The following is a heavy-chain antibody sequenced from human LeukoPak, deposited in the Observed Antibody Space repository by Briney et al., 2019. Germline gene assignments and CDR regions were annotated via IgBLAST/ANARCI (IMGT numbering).Heavy chain of an antibody. CDR3: STGSIVGAFDAFDI. V-gene: IGHV3-73*01. J-gene: IGHJ3*02. Sequence: SGGSLKLSCAASVIIFRGCAMHWIRESSEKGVEWVGRIISKPNSYATAYAASVKGRFTISRDDSKNTAYLQMNSLKTEDTAVYFCSTGSIVGAFDAFDIWGQGTMVTVSS. CDR1: VIIFRGCA. D-gene: IGHD1-26*01. CDR2: IISKPNSYAT.